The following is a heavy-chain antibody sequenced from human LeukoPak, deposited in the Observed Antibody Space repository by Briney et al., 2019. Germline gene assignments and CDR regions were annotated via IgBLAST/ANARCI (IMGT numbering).Heavy chain of an antibody. J-gene: IGHJ4*02. CDR1: GFTFSNYG. CDR3: AKDNHYETSAFVDY. V-gene: IGHV3-30*18. D-gene: IGHD3-22*01. Sequence: PGGSLRLSCAASGFTFSNYGMHWVRQAPGKGLEWVAAISHDGSNKYYADSVKGRFTISRDNSKNTLYLQLNSLRAEDTAVYYCAKDNHYETSAFVDYWGQGTLVTVSS. CDR2: ISHDGSNK.